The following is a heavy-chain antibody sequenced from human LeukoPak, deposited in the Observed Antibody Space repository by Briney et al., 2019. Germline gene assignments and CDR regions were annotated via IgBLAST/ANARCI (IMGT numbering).Heavy chain of an antibody. CDR1: GGSISSGSYY. CDR3: ARSRYHDFWSGYYGLVGWFDP. CDR2: IYTSGST. D-gene: IGHD3-3*01. Sequence: SETLSPTCTVSGGSISSGSYYWSWIRQPAGKGLEWIGRIYTSGSTNYNPSLKSRVTISVDTSKNQFSLKLSSVTAADTAVYYCARSRYHDFWSGYYGLVGWFDPWGQGTLVTVSS. V-gene: IGHV4-61*02. J-gene: IGHJ5*02.